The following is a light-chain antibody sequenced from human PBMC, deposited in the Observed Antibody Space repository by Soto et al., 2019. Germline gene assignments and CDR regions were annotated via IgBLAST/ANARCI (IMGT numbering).Light chain of an antibody. CDR1: SSDVGGYNY. J-gene: IGLJ1*01. Sequence: QSVLTQPASVSGSPGQSIPISCTGTSSDVGGYNYVSWYQQHPGKAPKLMIYDVSNRPSGVSNRFSGSKSGNTASLTISGLQAEDEADYYCSSYTSSSSYVCGTGTKVTVL. CDR2: DVS. CDR3: SSYTSSSSYV. V-gene: IGLV2-14*01.